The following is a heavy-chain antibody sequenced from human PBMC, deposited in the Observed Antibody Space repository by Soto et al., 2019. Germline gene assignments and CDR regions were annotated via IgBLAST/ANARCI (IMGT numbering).Heavy chain of an antibody. CDR2: ISGSGGST. CDR3: AIHRAIPYYFDY. V-gene: IGHV3-23*01. J-gene: IGHJ4*02. Sequence: GGSLRLSCAASGFTFSNYAVTWVRQAPGKGLEWVSTISGSGGSTYYADSVKGRFTISRDNSKNTLYLQMNSLRAEDTAVYYCAIHRAIPYYFDYWGQGTLVTVSS. CDR1: GFTFSNYA. D-gene: IGHD2-2*01.